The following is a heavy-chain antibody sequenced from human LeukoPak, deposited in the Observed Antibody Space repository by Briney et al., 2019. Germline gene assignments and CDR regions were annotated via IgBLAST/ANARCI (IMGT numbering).Heavy chain of an antibody. CDR2: ISSSGGST. Sequence: PGGSLRLSCAASGFAFSSYAMSWVRQAPGKGLEWGSGISSSGGSTDYADSVKGRFTISRDNSKNTLYLQMNSLTVEDTAVYYCAKLKGRAAMPAGSGYWGQGTLLTVSS. J-gene: IGHJ4*02. D-gene: IGHD6-13*01. CDR3: AKLKGRAAMPAGSGY. CDR1: GFAFSSYA. V-gene: IGHV3-23*01.